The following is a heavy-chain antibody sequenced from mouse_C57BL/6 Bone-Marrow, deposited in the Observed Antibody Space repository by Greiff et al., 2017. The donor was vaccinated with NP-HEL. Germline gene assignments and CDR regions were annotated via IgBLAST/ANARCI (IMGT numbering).Heavy chain of an antibody. CDR1: GYTFTSYW. CDR3: ARGDYYGSSFYAMDY. Sequence: QVQLQQPGAELVKPGASVKMSCKASGYTFTSYWITCVKQRPGQGLEWIGDIYPGSGSTNYNEKFKSKATLTVDTSSSTAYMQLSSLTSEDSAVYYCARGDYYGSSFYAMDYWGQGTSVTVSS. V-gene: IGHV1-55*01. CDR2: IYPGSGST. J-gene: IGHJ4*01. D-gene: IGHD1-1*01.